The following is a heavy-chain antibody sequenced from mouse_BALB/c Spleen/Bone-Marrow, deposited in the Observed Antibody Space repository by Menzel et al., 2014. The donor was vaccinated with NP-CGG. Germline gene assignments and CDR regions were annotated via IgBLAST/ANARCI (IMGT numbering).Heavy chain of an antibody. Sequence: DVKLVESGGDLVKPGGSLKLSCAASGFTFSSYGMSWVRQTPDKRLEWVATINSGGVNTYYIDSVKGRFTISRDNAKNTLYLQMSSLKSEDTAMYHCARRGNWDGRAAMDYWGQGTSVTVSS. CDR2: INSGGVNT. CDR1: GFTFSSYG. V-gene: IGHV5-6*02. J-gene: IGHJ4*01. D-gene: IGHD4-1*01. CDR3: ARRGNWDGRAAMDY.